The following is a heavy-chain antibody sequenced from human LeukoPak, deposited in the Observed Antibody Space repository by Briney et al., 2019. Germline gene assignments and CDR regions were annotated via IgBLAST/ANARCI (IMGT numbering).Heavy chain of an antibody. J-gene: IGHJ4*02. CDR2: IWYDGSNK. CDR1: GFNFFTYG. CDR3: AKDHSYYDILTADY. Sequence: PGGSLRLSCAASGFNFFTYGMHWVRQAPGKGLEWVAVIWYDGSNKYYADSVKGRFTISRDNSKSTLSLQMNSLRAEDTAVYYCAKDHSYYDILTADYWGQGTLVTVSS. V-gene: IGHV3-33*06. D-gene: IGHD3-9*01.